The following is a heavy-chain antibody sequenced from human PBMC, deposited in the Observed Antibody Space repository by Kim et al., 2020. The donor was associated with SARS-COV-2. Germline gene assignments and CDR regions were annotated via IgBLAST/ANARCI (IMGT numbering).Heavy chain of an antibody. Sequence: SETLSLTCAVYGGSFSGYYWSWIRQPPGKGLEWIGEINHSGSTNYNPSLKSRVTISVDTSKNQFSLKLSSVTAADTAVYYCARDGSPGYYYGMDVWGQGTTVTVSS. CDR3: ARDGSPGYYYGMDV. J-gene: IGHJ6*02. CDR2: INHSGST. V-gene: IGHV4-34*01. CDR1: GGSFSGYY.